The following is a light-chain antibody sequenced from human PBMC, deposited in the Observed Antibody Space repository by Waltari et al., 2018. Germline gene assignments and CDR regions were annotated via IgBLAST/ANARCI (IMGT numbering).Light chain of an antibody. Sequence: QLVLTQSPSASASLGASVKLTCTLSSGHSTNIIAWLQQQPEKGPRYLMNVNSDGSHNKGVGLPDRFSGSSSGAERYLTISSLQSEDEADYYCQTGGHGTWVFGGGTRLTVL. CDR1: SGHSTNI. CDR2: VNSDGSH. CDR3: QTGGHGTWV. J-gene: IGLJ3*02. V-gene: IGLV4-69*01.